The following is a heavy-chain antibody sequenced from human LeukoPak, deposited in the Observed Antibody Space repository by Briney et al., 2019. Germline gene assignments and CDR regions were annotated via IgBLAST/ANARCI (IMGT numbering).Heavy chain of an antibody. Sequence: SETLSLTCAVYGGSFSGYYWSWIRQPPGKGLEWIGEINHSGSTNYNPSLKSRVTISVDTSKNQFSLKLSSVTAADTAVYYCAREGRDCSSTSCYPFDYWGQGTLVTVSS. D-gene: IGHD2-2*01. V-gene: IGHV4-34*01. J-gene: IGHJ4*02. CDR1: GGSFSGYY. CDR3: AREGRDCSSTSCYPFDY. CDR2: INHSGST.